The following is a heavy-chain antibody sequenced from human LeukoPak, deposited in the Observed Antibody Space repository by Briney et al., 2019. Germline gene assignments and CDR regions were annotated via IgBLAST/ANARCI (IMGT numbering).Heavy chain of an antibody. V-gene: IGHV5-51*01. CDR2: IYPGDSDT. J-gene: IGHJ3*02. CDR1: GSSFTSYL. Sequence: GESLKISCKGSGSSFTSYLISWVRQMPGKGLEWMGIIYPGDSDTRYSTSFQGQVTISADKSISTAYLQWSSLKASDTAMYYCARIYCGGDCYSGAFDIWGQGTMVSVSS. D-gene: IGHD2-21*02. CDR3: ARIYCGGDCYSGAFDI.